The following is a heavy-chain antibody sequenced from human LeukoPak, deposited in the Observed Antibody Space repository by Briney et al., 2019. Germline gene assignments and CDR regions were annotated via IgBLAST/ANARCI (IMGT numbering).Heavy chain of an antibody. V-gene: IGHV5-51*01. CDR2: IYPGDSDT. D-gene: IGHD3-10*01. CDR1: GYSFTSYW. Sequence: GESLKISCKGSGYSFTSYWIGWVRQMPGKGLEWMGIIYPGDSDTRYSPSFQGQVTISADKSISTAYLQWSSLKASDTAMYYCARHRREYGSGSYYYYYYYGMDVWGQGTTVTVSS. J-gene: IGHJ6*02. CDR3: ARHRREYGSGSYYYYYYYGMDV.